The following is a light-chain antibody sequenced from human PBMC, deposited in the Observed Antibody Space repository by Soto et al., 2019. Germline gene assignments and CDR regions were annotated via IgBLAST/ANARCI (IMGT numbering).Light chain of an antibody. J-gene: IGKJ1*01. CDR3: QQYGNSPST. CDR2: DAS. Sequence: EVVLTQSPGTLSLSPGERATLSCRASQSVSSSRLAWYQQRPDQAPRLLMYDASTRATGIPDRFSGSGSGTDFTLAITRLEPEDFAVYYCQQYGNSPSTFGQGTQVDIK. CDR1: QSVSSSR. V-gene: IGKV3-20*01.